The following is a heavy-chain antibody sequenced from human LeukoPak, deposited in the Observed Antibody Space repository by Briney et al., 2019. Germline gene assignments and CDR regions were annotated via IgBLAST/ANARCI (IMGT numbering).Heavy chain of an antibody. CDR2: ISYSGTT. CDR3: ARSFDY. Sequence: SETLSLTCSVSGASISSGNYFWNWVRQSPVKGLEWIGCISYSGTTHYNPSLKSRVTIFVDTSKNQFSLNLNSVIASATAVYYCARSFDYWGQGTLVAVSS. CDR1: GASISSGNYF. V-gene: IGHV4-39*01. J-gene: IGHJ4*02.